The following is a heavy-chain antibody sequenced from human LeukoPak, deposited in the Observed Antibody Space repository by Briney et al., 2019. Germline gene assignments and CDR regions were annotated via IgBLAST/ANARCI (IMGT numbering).Heavy chain of an antibody. Sequence: SETLSLTCTVSGGSISSGSYYWSWIRQPAGKGLEWTGRIYTSGSTNYNPSLKSRVTISVDTSKNQFSLKLSSVTAADTAVYYCAREGKAAGFDYWGQGTLVTVSS. J-gene: IGHJ4*02. D-gene: IGHD6-13*01. CDR2: IYTSGST. CDR1: GGSISSGSYY. V-gene: IGHV4-61*02. CDR3: AREGKAAGFDY.